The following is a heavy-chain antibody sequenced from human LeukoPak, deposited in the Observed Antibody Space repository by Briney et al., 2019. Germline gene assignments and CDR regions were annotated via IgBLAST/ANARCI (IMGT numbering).Heavy chain of an antibody. J-gene: IGHJ4*02. D-gene: IGHD1-1*01. Sequence: ASVKVSCKASGGTFSSYAISWVRQAPGQGLEWMGRIIPIFGTANYAQKFQGRVTITTDESTSTAYMELSSLRSEDTAVYYCARDQSWNECFDYWGQGTLVTVSS. CDR2: IIPIFGTA. V-gene: IGHV1-69*05. CDR1: GGTFSSYA. CDR3: ARDQSWNECFDY.